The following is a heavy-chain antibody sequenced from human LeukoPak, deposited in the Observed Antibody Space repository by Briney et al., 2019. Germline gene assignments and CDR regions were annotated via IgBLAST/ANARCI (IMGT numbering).Heavy chain of an antibody. D-gene: IGHD1-20*01. V-gene: IGHV4-59*08. CDR1: GGSNY. Sequence: SETLSLTCTVSGGSNYWSWIRQPPGKRLEWIAYIHYSGSTNYNPSLKSRVTISIDTSKNQFSLKLNSVTAADTAVYYCAKHSNWNAGVDWFDPWGQGTLVTVSS. J-gene: IGHJ5*02. CDR3: AKHSNWNAGVDWFDP. CDR2: IHYSGST.